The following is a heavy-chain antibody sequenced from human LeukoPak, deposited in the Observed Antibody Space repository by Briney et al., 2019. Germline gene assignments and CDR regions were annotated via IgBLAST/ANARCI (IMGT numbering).Heavy chain of an antibody. CDR1: VYTFTIYG. CDR3: ARDRYSGNNDFDY. D-gene: IGHD1-26*01. Sequence: ASVTVSCTASVYTFTIYGISWVRQAPGQGLEWMGWISAYNGNTNYAQKLQGRVTMTTDTSTSTAYMELRSLRSGDTAVYYCARDRYSGNNDFDYWGQGTLVTVSS. CDR2: ISAYNGNT. J-gene: IGHJ4*02. V-gene: IGHV1-18*01.